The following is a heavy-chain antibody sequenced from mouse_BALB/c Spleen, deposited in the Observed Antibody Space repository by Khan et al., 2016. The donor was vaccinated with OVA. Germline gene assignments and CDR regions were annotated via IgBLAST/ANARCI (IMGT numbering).Heavy chain of an antibody. CDR1: GYSITSGYY. V-gene: IGHV3-6*02. J-gene: IGHJ3*01. Sequence: EVQLQESGPGLVKPSQSLSLTCSVTGYSITSGYYWNWIRQFPGNKLEWMGYITSGGSFNYNPSLKNRISITRDTSNNQFFLKLNSVTPEDTATYYCARAGRWFDYCGQGTLVTVSA. D-gene: IGHD3-3*01. CDR2: ITSGGSF. CDR3: ARAGRWFDY.